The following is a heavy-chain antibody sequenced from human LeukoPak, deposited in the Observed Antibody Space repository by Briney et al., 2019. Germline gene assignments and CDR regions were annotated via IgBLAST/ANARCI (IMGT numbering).Heavy chain of an antibody. CDR2: INSDGSIT. J-gene: IGHJ2*01. CDR3: ARPSYPHWYFDL. CDR1: GFTFSSYW. Sequence: GGPLRLSCAASGFTFSSYWMHWVRQAPGKGLVWVSRINSDGSITTYADSVKGRFTISRDNANNTLYLQMNSLSAEDTAVYYCARPSYPHWYFDLWGRGTLVTVSS. V-gene: IGHV3-74*01.